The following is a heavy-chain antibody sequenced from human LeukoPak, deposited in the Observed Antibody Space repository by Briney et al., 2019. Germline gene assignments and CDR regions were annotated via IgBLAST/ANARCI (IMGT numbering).Heavy chain of an antibody. V-gene: IGHV3-23*01. Sequence: GGSLRLSCAASGFTFSSYAMSWVRQAPGKGLEWVSAISGSGGSTYYADSVKGRFTISRDNSKNTLYLQMNSLRAEDTAVYYCAKEKRGPIEGATRCYFDYWGQGTLVTVSS. D-gene: IGHD1-26*01. CDR1: GFTFSSYA. CDR2: ISGSGGST. J-gene: IGHJ4*02. CDR3: AKEKRGPIEGATRCYFDY.